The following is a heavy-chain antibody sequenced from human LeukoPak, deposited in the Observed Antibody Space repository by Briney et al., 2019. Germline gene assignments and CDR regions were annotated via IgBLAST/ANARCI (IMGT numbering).Heavy chain of an antibody. D-gene: IGHD3-10*01. J-gene: IGHJ4*02. V-gene: IGHV1-2*06. CDR2: INPNSGGT. CDR3: ARDMVRGVIIPDY. CDR1: GYTFTGYY. Sequence: ASVKVSCKASGYTFTGYYMHWVRQAPGQGLEWMGRINPNSGGTNYAQKFQGGVTMTRDTSISTAYMELSRQRSDDTAVYYCARDMVRGVIIPDYWGQGTLVTVSS.